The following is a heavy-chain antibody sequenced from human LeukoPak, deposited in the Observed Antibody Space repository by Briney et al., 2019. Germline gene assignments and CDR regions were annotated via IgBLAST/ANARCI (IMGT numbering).Heavy chain of an antibody. Sequence: GESLKISCQGSGYRFTSYWIGWVRPMPGKGLEWMGIIYPGDSDTRYSPSLQAQVTISADKSISTAYLQWSSLKASDTAMYYCARGTQFYYDSNGYRSEYFQHWGQGTLVTVSS. J-gene: IGHJ1*01. CDR2: IYPGDSDT. V-gene: IGHV5-51*01. D-gene: IGHD3-22*01. CDR3: ARGTQFYYDSNGYRSEYFQH. CDR1: GYRFTSYW.